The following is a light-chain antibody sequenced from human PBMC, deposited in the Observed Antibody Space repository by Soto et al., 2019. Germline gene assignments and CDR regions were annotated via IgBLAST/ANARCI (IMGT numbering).Light chain of an antibody. V-gene: IGKV1-39*01. Sequence: DIQMTQSPSSLSASVGDRVTIACRASQSISRFLNWYQQKPGKAPNLLIYGASSLQSGVPSRFSGSGSGTDFTLTISTLQPEDFVTYYCQQTTSNSWTFGQGTKVEIK. J-gene: IGKJ1*01. CDR1: QSISRF. CDR3: QQTTSNSWT. CDR2: GAS.